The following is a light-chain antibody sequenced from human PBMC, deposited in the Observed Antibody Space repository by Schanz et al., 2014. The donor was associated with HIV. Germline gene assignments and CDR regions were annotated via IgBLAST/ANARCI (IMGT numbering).Light chain of an antibody. CDR1: QSISSSY. V-gene: IGKV3-20*01. CDR2: DAS. Sequence: EIVMTQSPGTLSLSPGERATLSCRASQSISSSYFAWYQQRPGQPPRLLIFDASYRATGIPARFSGSGSGTDFTLTISSLEPEDFAVYYCQYFGNSGGTFGGGTKVEIK. J-gene: IGKJ4*01. CDR3: QYFGNSGGT.